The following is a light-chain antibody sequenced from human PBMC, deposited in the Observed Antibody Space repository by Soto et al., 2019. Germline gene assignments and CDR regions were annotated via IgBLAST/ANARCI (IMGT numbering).Light chain of an antibody. J-gene: IGKJ4*01. V-gene: IGKV1-39*01. CDR1: QSIGSY. CDR2: AAS. Sequence: DIQMTQSPSSLSASVGDRVTITCRASQSIGSYLNWYQQAPGRAPKFLISAASSLQSGVPSRFSGSGSGTDFSLTTSSLHPEVFATYFCQQSYYTPLTFGGGTKVEIK. CDR3: QQSYYTPLT.